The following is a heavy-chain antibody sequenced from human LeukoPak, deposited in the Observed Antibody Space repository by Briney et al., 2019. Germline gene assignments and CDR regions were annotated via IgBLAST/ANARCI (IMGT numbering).Heavy chain of an antibody. CDR3: ARGGAAMVPSAGY. Sequence: GGSLRLSCAASGFTFSAYSMNWVRQAPGKGLEWVSYISSSSSTIYYADSVKGRFTISRDNAKNSLYLQMNSLRAEDTAVYYCARGGAAMVPSAGYWGQGTLVTVSS. V-gene: IGHV3-48*01. CDR2: ISSSSSTI. D-gene: IGHD5-18*01. CDR1: GFTFSAYS. J-gene: IGHJ4*02.